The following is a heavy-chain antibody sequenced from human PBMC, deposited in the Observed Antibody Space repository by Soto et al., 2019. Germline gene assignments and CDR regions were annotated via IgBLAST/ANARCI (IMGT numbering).Heavy chain of an antibody. CDR1: GYTFTSYY. V-gene: IGHV1-46*01. Sequence: ASVKLSCTASGYTFTSYYMHWVRQAPRQGLEWMGIINPSGGSTSYAQKFQGRVTMTRDTSTSTVYMELSSLRSEDTAVYYCARDALYCSGGSCYPKYWGQGTLVTVSS. CDR2: INPSGGST. CDR3: ARDALYCSGGSCYPKY. J-gene: IGHJ4*02. D-gene: IGHD2-15*01.